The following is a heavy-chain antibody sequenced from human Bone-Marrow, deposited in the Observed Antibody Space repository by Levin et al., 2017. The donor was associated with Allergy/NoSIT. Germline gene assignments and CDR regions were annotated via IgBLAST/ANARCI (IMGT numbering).Heavy chain of an antibody. V-gene: IGHV3-66*02. CDR3: ARVGAAAAEFGY. CDR2: IYSGGST. D-gene: IGHD6-13*01. CDR1: GFTVSSNY. Sequence: GESLKISCAASGFTVSSNYMSWVRQAPGKGLEWVSVIYSGGSTYYADSVKGRFTISRDNSKNTLYLQMNSLRAEDTAVYYCARVGAAAAEFGYWGQGTLVTVSS. J-gene: IGHJ4*02.